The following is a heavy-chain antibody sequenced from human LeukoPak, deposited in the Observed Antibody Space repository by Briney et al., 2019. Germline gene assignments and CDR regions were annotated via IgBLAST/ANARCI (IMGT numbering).Heavy chain of an antibody. V-gene: IGHV3-30-3*01. CDR2: ISYDGSNK. Sequence: PGGSLRLSCAASGFTFSSYAMHWVRQAPGKGLEWVAVISYDGSNKYYADSVKGRFTISRDNSKNTLYLQMNSLRAEDTAVYYCARDQYYDSSGYLGYWGQGTLVTVSS. D-gene: IGHD3-22*01. CDR3: ARDQYYDSSGYLGY. J-gene: IGHJ4*02. CDR1: GFTFSSYA.